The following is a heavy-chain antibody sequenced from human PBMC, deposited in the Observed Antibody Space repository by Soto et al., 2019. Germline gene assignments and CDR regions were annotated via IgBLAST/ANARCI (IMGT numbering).Heavy chain of an antibody. CDR2: LFSTVEK. V-gene: IGHV2-26*01. J-gene: IGHJ6*03. CDR1: GFSLASGKLG. D-gene: IGHD6-19*01. CDR3: AQILFGRSVAGGYFYMDV. Sequence: HVTLKESGPVLVKPTETLTLTCTVSGFSLASGKLGVTWIRQPPGKALECLAHLFSTVEKSYRTSLKDRPTISEDTAKSQEVITMTNVDPVDTATYYCAQILFGRSVAGGYFYMDVWGKGTTVTVSS.